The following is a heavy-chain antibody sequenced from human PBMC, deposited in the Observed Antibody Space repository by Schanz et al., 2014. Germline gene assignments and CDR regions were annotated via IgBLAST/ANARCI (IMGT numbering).Heavy chain of an antibody. CDR2: IIPILGIA. D-gene: IGHD1-26*01. CDR3: ARSCLASGGKTFDC. CDR1: GCTFSSYS. J-gene: IGHJ4*02. V-gene: IGHV1-69*02. Sequence: QVQLVQSGAEVKKPGSSVKVSCKASGCTFSSYSISWVRQAPGQGLEWMGRIIPILGIANYAQKFQGRVTITADKATFAAYMDVSSLTSADTAGYCCARSCLASGGKTFDCWGQGTLVTVSS.